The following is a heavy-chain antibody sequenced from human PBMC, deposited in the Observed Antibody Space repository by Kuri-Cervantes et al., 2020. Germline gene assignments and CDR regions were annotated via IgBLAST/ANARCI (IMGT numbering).Heavy chain of an antibody. Sequence: ETLSLTCAVYGGSFSGYYWSWIRQPPGKGLEWVGRIKSKTDGGTTDYAAPVKGRSTISRDDSKNTLYLQMNSLKTEDTAVYYCTTGLTKARGVITDTEKYYYMDVWGKGTTVTVSS. CDR3: TTGLTKARGVITDTEKYYYMDV. D-gene: IGHD3-10*01. J-gene: IGHJ6*03. V-gene: IGHV3-15*01. CDR2: IKSKTDGGTT. CDR1: GGSFSGYY.